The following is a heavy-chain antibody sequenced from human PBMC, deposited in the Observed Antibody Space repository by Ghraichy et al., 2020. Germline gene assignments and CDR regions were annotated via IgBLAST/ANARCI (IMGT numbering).Heavy chain of an antibody. V-gene: IGHV4-30-4*07. CDR2: IYYGGTT. D-gene: IGHD5-12*01. Sequence: SETLSLTCAVSGGSISSYDYSWIWIRQPPGKGREWIGYIYYGGTTYYNPSLKSRVTISVYTSKNQFSLKLRSLTAADTAVYYCARFKASGVTNYYFDSWGQGTLMPVSS. J-gene: IGHJ4*02. CDR3: ARFKASGVTNYYFDS. CDR1: GGSISSYDYS.